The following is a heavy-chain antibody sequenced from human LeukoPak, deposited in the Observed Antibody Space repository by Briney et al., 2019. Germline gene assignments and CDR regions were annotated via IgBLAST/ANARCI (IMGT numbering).Heavy chain of an antibody. V-gene: IGHV1-18*01. Sequence: ASVKVSCKASGYTFTSYGISWVRQAPGQGLEWMGWISAYNGNTNYARKLQGRVTMTTDTSTSTAYMELRSLRSDDTAVYYCASGYCSGGSCYHLDYWGQGTLVTVSS. J-gene: IGHJ4*02. CDR3: ASGYCSGGSCYHLDY. CDR1: GYTFTSYG. D-gene: IGHD2-15*01. CDR2: ISAYNGNT.